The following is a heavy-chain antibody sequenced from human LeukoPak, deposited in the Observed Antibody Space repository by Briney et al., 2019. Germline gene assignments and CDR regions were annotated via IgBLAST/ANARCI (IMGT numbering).Heavy chain of an antibody. CDR1: GFIFHNSD. CDR3: AKDMGEARHYDGLAAVDS. CDR2: ISSRLSST. Sequence: GGSLRLSCAASGFIFHNSDLIWVRHAPGKGLEGVASISSRLSSTYYADHLKGRFTISIDESAKTLHLQIHRLRAEDTAIYYCAKDMGEARHYDGLAAVDSWGQGTLVNVSS. J-gene: IGHJ4*02. D-gene: IGHD3-10*01. V-gene: IGHV3-23*01.